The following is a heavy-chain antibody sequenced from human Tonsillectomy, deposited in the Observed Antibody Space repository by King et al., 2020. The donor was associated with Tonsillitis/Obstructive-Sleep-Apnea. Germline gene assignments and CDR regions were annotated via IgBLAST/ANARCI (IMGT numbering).Heavy chain of an antibody. V-gene: IGHV3-48*03. CDR1: GFTFSSYE. Sequence: VQLVEAGGGLVQPGGSLRLSCAAAGFTFSSYEMSWVRQAPGKGLEWVSYISSSGRTIYYAYSVKGRFTISRDNAKNSLYLQMNSLRAEDTAVYYCARVVKDAFAIWGQGTMVTVSS. J-gene: IGHJ3*02. D-gene: IGHD3-22*01. CDR2: ISSSGRTI. CDR3: ARVVKDAFAI.